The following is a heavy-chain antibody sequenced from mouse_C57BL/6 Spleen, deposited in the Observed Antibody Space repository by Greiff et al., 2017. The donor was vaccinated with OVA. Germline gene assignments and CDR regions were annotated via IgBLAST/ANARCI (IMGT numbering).Heavy chain of an antibody. J-gene: IGHJ3*01. CDR2: INPNNGGT. V-gene: IGHV1-22*01. D-gene: IGHD2-1*01. CDR1: GYTFTDYN. Sequence: EVQLQQSGPELVKPGASVKMSCKASGYTFTDYNMHWVKQSHGKSLEWIGYINPNNGGTSYNQKFKGKATLTVNKSSSTAYMELRSLTSEDSAVYYCARKGVGYSGNYVPFAYWGQGTLVTVSA. CDR3: ARKGVGYSGNYVPFAY.